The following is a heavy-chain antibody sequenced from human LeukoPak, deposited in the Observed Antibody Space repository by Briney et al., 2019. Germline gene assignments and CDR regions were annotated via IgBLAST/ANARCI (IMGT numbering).Heavy chain of an antibody. CDR2: ISGGGGST. CDR1: GFTFTTYD. J-gene: IGHJ4*02. Sequence: PGGSLRLSCAASGFTFTTYDMNWVRQAPGKGLEWVSAISGGGGSTSYADSVKGRFTISRDNSKITLYLQMNSLRAEDTAVYYCAREPYVILTGSAWGQGPLVTVFS. V-gene: IGHV3-23*01. CDR3: AREPYVILTGSA. D-gene: IGHD3-9*01.